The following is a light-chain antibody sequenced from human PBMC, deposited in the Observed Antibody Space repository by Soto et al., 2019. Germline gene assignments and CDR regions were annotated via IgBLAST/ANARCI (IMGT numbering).Light chain of an antibody. J-gene: IGLJ1*01. V-gene: IGLV2-14*03. Sequence: HSVLTQPASVSGSPGQSITISCTGTGSDVGGYNYVSWYQHHPGKAPKLIIYDVSNRPSGVSNRFSGSKSGNTASLTISGLQPEDEADYYCSSYTTSNTRQIVFGTGTKVTVL. CDR2: DVS. CDR1: GSDVGGYNY. CDR3: SSYTTSNTRQIV.